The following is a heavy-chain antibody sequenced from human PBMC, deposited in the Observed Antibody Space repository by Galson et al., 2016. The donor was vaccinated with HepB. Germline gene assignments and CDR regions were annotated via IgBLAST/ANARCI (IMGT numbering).Heavy chain of an antibody. Sequence: SLRLSCAASWFSVSSNFVSWVRQSPGKGLEWVSVIYTGGSTYYADSVKGRFTISRDNSKNMLYLQMNSLRAEDTAVYYCARAIAAAGNFDYWGQGTLVTVSS. J-gene: IGHJ4*02. D-gene: IGHD6-13*01. CDR2: IYTGGST. V-gene: IGHV3-53*01. CDR3: ARAIAAAGNFDY. CDR1: WFSVSSNF.